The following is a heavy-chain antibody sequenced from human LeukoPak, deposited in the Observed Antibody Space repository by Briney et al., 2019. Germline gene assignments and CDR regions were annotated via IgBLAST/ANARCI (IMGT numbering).Heavy chain of an antibody. CDR3: ARASGSYPRDY. V-gene: IGHV3-7*01. D-gene: IGHD1-26*01. Sequence: GGSLRLSCPASGFTFSSYWMSWVRQAPGKGLEWVANIKQDGSEKYYVDSVKGRFTISRDNAKNSLYLQMNSLRAEDTAVYYCARASGSYPRDYWGQGSLVTVSS. CDR2: IKQDGSEK. CDR1: GFTFSSYW. J-gene: IGHJ4*02.